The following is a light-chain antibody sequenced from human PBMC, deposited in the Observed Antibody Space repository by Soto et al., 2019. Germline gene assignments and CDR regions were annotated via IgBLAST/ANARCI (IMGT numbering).Light chain of an antibody. Sequence: EIVMTQSPATLSVSPGEKPTLSCRASQRVGSALAWYQQKPGQAPRLVMSGASNRASGVPVRFSGSGSGTDFTLTISRLEPEDFALYYCQQYGGSPITFGLGTRLEIK. J-gene: IGKJ5*01. CDR3: QQYGGSPIT. CDR1: QRVGSA. CDR2: GAS. V-gene: IGKV3-20*01.